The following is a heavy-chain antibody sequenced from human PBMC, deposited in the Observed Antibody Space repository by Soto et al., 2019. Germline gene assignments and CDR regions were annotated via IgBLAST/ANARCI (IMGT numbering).Heavy chain of an antibody. V-gene: IGHV5-51*01. D-gene: IGHD3-10*01. J-gene: IGHJ4*02. CDR3: ARQYDSGSFNS. CDR2: NYPGDSDT. Sequence: GESLKISWRGAAYTFNSYWIGWGRQMRGKGLEWMGINYPGDSDTKYSPSFPGQVTISADKSISTAYLQWSSLKASDTAMYYCARQYDSGSFNSWGQGTLVTVSS. CDR1: AYTFNSYW.